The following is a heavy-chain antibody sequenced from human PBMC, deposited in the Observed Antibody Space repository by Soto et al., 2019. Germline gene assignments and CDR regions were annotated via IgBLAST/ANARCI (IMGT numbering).Heavy chain of an antibody. CDR2: ISSSGSTI. CDR1: GFTFSDYY. Sequence: QVQLVESGGGLVKPGGSLRLSCAASGFTFSDYYMSWIRQAPGKGLEWVSYISSSGSTIYYADSVKGRFTISRENAKNSLYLQINSLRAEDTAVYYCATSPLTDYDFWSGYYTEDYYYYYMDVWGKGTTVTVSS. V-gene: IGHV3-11*01. D-gene: IGHD3-3*01. CDR3: ATSPLTDYDFWSGYYTEDYYYYYMDV. J-gene: IGHJ6*03.